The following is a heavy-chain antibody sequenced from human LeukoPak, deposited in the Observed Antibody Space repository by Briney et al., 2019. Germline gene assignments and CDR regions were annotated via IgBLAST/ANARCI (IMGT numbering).Heavy chain of an antibody. V-gene: IGHV3-30*02. CDR1: GFTFSSYG. J-gene: IGHJ3*02. CDR3: AKDSLTGRFSTFDI. CDR2: IRYDGSNK. Sequence: GGSLRLSCAASGFTFSSYGMHWVRQAPGKGLEWVAFIRYDGSNKYYADSVKGRFTISRDNSKNTLYLQMNSLRAQDTAVYYCAKDSLTGRFSTFDIWGQGTMVTVSS. D-gene: IGHD3-9*01.